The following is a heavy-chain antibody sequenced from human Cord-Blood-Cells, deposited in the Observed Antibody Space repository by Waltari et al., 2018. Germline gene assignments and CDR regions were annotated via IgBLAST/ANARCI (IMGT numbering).Heavy chain of an antibody. CDR1: GGTFSSYA. V-gene: IGHV1-69*01. J-gene: IGHJ4*02. D-gene: IGHD3-9*01. CDR3: AREGYYDILTGWRYFDY. Sequence: QVQLVQSGAEVKKPGSSVKVSCKASGGTFSSYAISWVRQAPGQGLEWMGGIIPIFGTANYAQKFQGRVTITADESTSTAYMELSSLRSEDTAVYYCAREGYYDILTGWRYFDYWGQGTLVTVSS. CDR2: IIPIFGTA.